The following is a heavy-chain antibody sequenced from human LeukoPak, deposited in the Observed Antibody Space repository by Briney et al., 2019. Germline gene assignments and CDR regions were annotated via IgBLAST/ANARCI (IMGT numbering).Heavy chain of an antibody. V-gene: IGHV1-8*01. Sequence: ASVKVSCKASGYTFTSYDINWVRQATGQGLEWMGWMNPNSGNTGYAQKFQGRVTMTRNISISTASMELSSLRSEHTPMYYCARSLATVTTLYYYYYYMDVWGKGTTVTVSS. J-gene: IGHJ6*03. CDR3: ARSLATVTTLYYYYYYMDV. D-gene: IGHD4-17*01. CDR2: MNPNSGNT. CDR1: GYTFTSYD.